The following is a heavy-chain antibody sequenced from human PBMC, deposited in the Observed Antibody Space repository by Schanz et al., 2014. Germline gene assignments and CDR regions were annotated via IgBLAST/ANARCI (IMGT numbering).Heavy chain of an antibody. J-gene: IGHJ4*01. CDR1: GFIFRTYG. V-gene: IGHV3-15*01. CDR3: TTDRGITVRPLFDY. CDR2: LKSKTDGGTT. Sequence: EVQLVESGGGLVQPGGSLRLSCAASGFIFRTYGMHWVRQAPGKGLEWVGRLKSKTDGGTTDYAAPVKGRFTISRDDSKNTLYLQMNFLKTEDTAVYFCTTDRGITVRPLFDYWGHGTLVTVAS. D-gene: IGHD6-6*01.